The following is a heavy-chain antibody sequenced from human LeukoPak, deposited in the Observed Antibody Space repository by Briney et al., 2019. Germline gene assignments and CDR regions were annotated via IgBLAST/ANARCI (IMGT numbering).Heavy chain of an antibody. CDR3: AREGSSWGFYFDY. J-gene: IGHJ4*02. D-gene: IGHD6-13*01. CDR1: GFTFSSIW. Sequence: PGGALRLSCAASGFTFSSIWMTWVRQAPGKGLEWVANIKEDGSEKNYVDSVKGRFTISRDNAKNSLYLQMNSLRAEDTAVYYCAREGSSWGFYFDYWGQGILVPSPQ. V-gene: IGHV3-7*01. CDR2: IKEDGSEK.